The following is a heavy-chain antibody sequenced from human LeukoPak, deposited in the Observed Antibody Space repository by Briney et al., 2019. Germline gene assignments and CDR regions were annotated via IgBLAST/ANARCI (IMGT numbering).Heavy chain of an antibody. V-gene: IGHV3-21*01. CDR1: GFTFSSYG. CDR3: ASIMTTVVFDY. Sequence: GGSLRLSCAASGFTFSSYGMNWVRQAPGKGLEWVSSISSSSSYIHYADSVKGRFTISRDNAKNSLYLQMNSLRAEDTAVYYCASIMTTVVFDYWGQGTLVTVSS. J-gene: IGHJ4*02. CDR2: ISSSSSYI. D-gene: IGHD4-23*01.